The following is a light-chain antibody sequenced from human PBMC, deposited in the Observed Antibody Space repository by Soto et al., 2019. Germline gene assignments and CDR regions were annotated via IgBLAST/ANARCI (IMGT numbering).Light chain of an antibody. CDR2: GAS. V-gene: IGKV3-20*01. J-gene: IGKJ1*01. CDR1: QSVSNNY. CDR3: QQYGSSPRT. Sequence: EIVLTQSPGTLSLSPGERATLSCRASQSVSNNYLAWYQQKPGQAPRLLIYGASSRATGIPDRFSGSRSGTDFTLTISRLEPEDFAVYYCQQYGSSPRTFGQGTKVEIK.